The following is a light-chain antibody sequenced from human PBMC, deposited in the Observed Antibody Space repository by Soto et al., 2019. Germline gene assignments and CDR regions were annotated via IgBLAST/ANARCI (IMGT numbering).Light chain of an antibody. Sequence: DIQMTQSPSSLSASVGDRVTITCRASQSISSYLNWYQKKPGKAPKLLIYAASTLHSGVPSRFSGSGSRTDFTLIISSLQPEDFATFYCQQSYSTPVTFGQGTRLEIK. V-gene: IGKV1-39*01. J-gene: IGKJ5*01. CDR2: AAS. CDR3: QQSYSTPVT. CDR1: QSISSY.